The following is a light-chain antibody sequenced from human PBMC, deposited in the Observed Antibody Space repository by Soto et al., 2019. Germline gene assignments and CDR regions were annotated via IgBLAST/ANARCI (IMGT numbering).Light chain of an antibody. Sequence: EIVITQSPATLSVSPGERATLSCRASESVSTNLAWYQQKAGQAPRLLIYAASSWAAGIPARFSGSGSGTEFPLTSSSLQDEDFVVYYSQPYSIWWTFGQGTKVDIK. CDR1: ESVSTN. CDR2: AAS. J-gene: IGKJ1*01. V-gene: IGKV3-15*01. CDR3: QPYSIWWT.